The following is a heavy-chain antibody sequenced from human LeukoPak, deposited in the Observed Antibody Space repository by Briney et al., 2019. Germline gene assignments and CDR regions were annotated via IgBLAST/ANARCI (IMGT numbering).Heavy chain of an antibody. J-gene: IGHJ4*02. CDR1: GFIVSSNY. V-gene: IGHV3-53*01. D-gene: IGHD3-9*01. CDR3: AKDHIQGLEYFDWAIDY. CDR2: IYSGGGST. Sequence: GGSLRLSCAASGFIVSSNYMSWVRPAPGKGLEWVSVIYSGGGSTYYADSVKGRFTISRDNSRNTLYLQMNSLRAEDTAVYYCAKDHIQGLEYFDWAIDYWGQGTLVTVSS.